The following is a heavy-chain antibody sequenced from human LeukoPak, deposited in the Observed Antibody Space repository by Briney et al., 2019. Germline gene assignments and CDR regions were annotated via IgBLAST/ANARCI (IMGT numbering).Heavy chain of an antibody. CDR2: ISGSDGST. J-gene: IGHJ4*02. D-gene: IGHD2/OR15-2a*01. CDR3: AKDSAKKYDDY. Sequence: GGSLRLSCAASGFTFSSSAMSWVRLAPGRGLEWVSGISGSDGSTYYADSVKGRFTISRDNSKNTLFLQMNSLRAEDTAVYYCAKDSAKKYDDYWGQGTLVTVSS. V-gene: IGHV3-23*01. CDR1: GFTFSSSA.